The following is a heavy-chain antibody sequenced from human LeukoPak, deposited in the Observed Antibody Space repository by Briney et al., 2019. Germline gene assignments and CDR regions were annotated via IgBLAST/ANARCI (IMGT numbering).Heavy chain of an antibody. Sequence: ASVKVSCKASGGTFSSYAISWVRQAPGQGLEWMGRIIPILGIANYAQKFQGRVTITADKSTSTAYMELSSLRSEDTAVYYCARESDPSNKMDVWGQGTTATVSS. CDR3: ARESDPSNKMDV. CDR1: GGTFSSYA. CDR2: IIPILGIA. D-gene: IGHD1/OR15-1a*01. J-gene: IGHJ6*02. V-gene: IGHV1-69*04.